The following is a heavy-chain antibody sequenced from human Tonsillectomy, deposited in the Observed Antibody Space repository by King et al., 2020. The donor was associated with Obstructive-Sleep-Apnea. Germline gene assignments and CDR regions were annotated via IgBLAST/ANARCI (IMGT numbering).Heavy chain of an antibody. V-gene: IGHV2-5*02. CDR3: AHATVQWPLDC. CDR1: GFSLSTSGVG. CDR2: IYCDYAE. Sequence: TLKESGPTLVKPTQTLTLTCTFSGFSLSTSGVGVGWVRQPPGKALELLALIYCDYAERYNPSPKSRLIITKDTSKNQVVLTMTNMDPVDTATYYCAHATVQWPLDCWGQGTLVTVSS. D-gene: IGHD6-19*01. J-gene: IGHJ4*02.